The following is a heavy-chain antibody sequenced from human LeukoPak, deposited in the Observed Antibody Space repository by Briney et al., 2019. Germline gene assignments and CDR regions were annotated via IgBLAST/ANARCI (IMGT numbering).Heavy chain of an antibody. CDR1: GGSISSYY. J-gene: IGHJ4*02. Sequence: SETLSLTCTVSGGSISSYYWSWIRQPPGKGLEWIGYIYISGSTNYNPSLKSRVTIPVDTSKNQFSLKLSSVTAADTAVYYCARHRVRFYFDYWGQGTLVTVSS. CDR2: IYISGST. CDR3: ARHRVRFYFDY. V-gene: IGHV4-4*09.